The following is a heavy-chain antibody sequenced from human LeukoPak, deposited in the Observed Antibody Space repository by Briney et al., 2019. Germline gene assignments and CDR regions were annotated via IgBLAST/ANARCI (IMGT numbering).Heavy chain of an antibody. V-gene: IGHV3-23*01. D-gene: IGHD3-3*01. J-gene: IGHJ6*02. CDR1: GFTFSSYA. CDR3: AKGGSRITIFGVVLMDV. CDR2: ISGSGGST. Sequence: GSLRLSCAASGFTFSSYAMSWVRQAPGKGLEWVSAISGSGGSTYYADSVKGRFTISRDNSKNTLYLQMNSLRAEDTAVYYCAKGGSRITIFGVVLMDVWGQGTTVTVSS.